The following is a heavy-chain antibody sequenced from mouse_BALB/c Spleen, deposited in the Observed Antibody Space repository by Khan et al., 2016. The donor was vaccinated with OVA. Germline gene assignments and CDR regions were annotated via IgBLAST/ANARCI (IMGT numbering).Heavy chain of an antibody. V-gene: IGHV5-6*01. CDR2: ISSGGHYT. D-gene: IGHD1-1*02. Sequence: EVELVESGGDLVKIGGSLKLSCAASGFTFSTYGMSWVRQTPDKRLEWVATISSGGHYTYYIDSVKGRFTISRDNAKNILYLQMTSLRSEDTAMYYCARLAYYYNSEGFAYWGQGTLVTVSA. CDR3: ARLAYYYNSEGFAY. CDR1: GFTFSTYG. J-gene: IGHJ3*01.